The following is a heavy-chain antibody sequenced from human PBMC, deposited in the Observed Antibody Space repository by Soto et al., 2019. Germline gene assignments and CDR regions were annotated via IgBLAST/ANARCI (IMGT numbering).Heavy chain of an antibody. CDR3: ARLSTTSGNWALDY. D-gene: IGHD7-27*01. CDR2: IYYSGST. CDR1: GASISSYY. Sequence: SETLSLTCTVSGASISSYYWSWIRQPPGKGLEWIGYIYYSGSTNYNPSLKSRVTISVDTSKNQFSLKVSSVTATDTAVYYCARLSTTSGNWALDYWGQGTLVTVSS. V-gene: IGHV4-59*01. J-gene: IGHJ4*02.